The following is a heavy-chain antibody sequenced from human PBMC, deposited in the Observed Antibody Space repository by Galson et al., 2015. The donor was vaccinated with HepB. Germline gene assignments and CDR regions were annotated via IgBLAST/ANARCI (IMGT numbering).Heavy chain of an antibody. CDR1: GFTFSSYS. Sequence: SLRLSCAASGFTFSSYSMNWVRQAPGKGLEWVSSISSSSSYIYYADSVKGRFTISRDNAKNSLYLQMNSLRAEDTAVYYCAREGAMFAFDIWGQGTMVTVSS. CDR3: AREGAMFAFDI. V-gene: IGHV3-21*01. D-gene: IGHD1-26*01. CDR2: ISSSSSYI. J-gene: IGHJ3*02.